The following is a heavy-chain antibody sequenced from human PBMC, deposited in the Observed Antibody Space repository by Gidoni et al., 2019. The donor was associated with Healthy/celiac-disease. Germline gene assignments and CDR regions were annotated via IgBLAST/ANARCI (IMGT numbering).Heavy chain of an antibody. J-gene: IGHJ4*02. Sequence: QLQLQESGPGLVKPSETLSLTCTVSGGSISSSSYYWGWIRQPPGKGLEWIGSIYYSGSTYYKPSLKSRVTISVDTSKNQFSLKLSSVTAADTAVYYCARPTYYYDSSENYFDYWGQGTLVTVSS. V-gene: IGHV4-39*01. CDR3: ARPTYYYDSSENYFDY. D-gene: IGHD3-22*01. CDR2: IYYSGST. CDR1: GGSISSSSYY.